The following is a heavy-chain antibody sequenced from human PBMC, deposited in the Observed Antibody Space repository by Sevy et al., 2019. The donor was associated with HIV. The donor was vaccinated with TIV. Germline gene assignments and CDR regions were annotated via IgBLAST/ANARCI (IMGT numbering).Heavy chain of an antibody. CDR3: ARCDDSSGYYVRVFDY. D-gene: IGHD3-22*01. CDR2: ISSSGSTI. V-gene: IGHV3-11*01. J-gene: IGHJ4*02. CDR1: GFTFSDYY. Sequence: GGSLRLSCAASGFTFSDYYMSWIRQAPGKGLEWVSYISSSGSTIYYADSVKGRFTISRDNAKNSLYLQMNSLRAEDTAVYYCARCDDSSGYYVRVFDYWGQGTLVTVSS.